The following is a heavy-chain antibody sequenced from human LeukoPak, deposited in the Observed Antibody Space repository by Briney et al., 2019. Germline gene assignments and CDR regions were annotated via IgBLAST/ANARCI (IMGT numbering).Heavy chain of an antibody. CDR1: GFTFSSYW. CDR2: IKQDGSEK. Sequence: PGGSLRLSCAASGFTFSSYWMSWVRQAPGKGLEWVANIKQDGSEKYYVDSVKGRFTISRDNAKNSLYLQMNSLRAEVTAVYYCARDPSYIAAAPDYWGQGTLVTVSS. V-gene: IGHV3-7*01. J-gene: IGHJ4*02. CDR3: ARDPSYIAAAPDY. D-gene: IGHD6-13*01.